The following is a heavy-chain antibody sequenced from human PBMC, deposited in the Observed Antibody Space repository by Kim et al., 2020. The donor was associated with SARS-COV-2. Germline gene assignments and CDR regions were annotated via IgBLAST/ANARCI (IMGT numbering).Heavy chain of an antibody. D-gene: IGHD2-2*01. J-gene: IGHJ5*02. CDR3: ARASCSSTSCYQIDP. Sequence: NPALKSRVTMSVDKSKNQFSLKLSSVTAADTAVYYCARASCSSTSCYQIDPWGQGTLVTVSS. V-gene: IGHV4-4*07.